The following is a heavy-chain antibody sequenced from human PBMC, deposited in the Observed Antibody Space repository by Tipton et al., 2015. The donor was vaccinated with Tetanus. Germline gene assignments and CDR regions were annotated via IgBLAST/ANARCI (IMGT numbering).Heavy chain of an antibody. CDR1: GGSFSGYY. V-gene: IGHV4-34*01. J-gene: IGHJ4*02. Sequence: LVKPTETLSLTCGVYGGSFSGYYWSWIRQPPGKGLGWIGEINHSGSTNYNPSLKSRVTLSRDTSENQFSLKMSSVTAADTAVYYCAIPSGSYLDFDYWGQGTLVTVSS. CDR3: AIPSGSYLDFDY. CDR2: INHSGST. D-gene: IGHD1-26*01.